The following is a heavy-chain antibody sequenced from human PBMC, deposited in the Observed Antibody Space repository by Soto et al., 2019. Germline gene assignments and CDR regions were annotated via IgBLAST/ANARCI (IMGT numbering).Heavy chain of an antibody. CDR1: GFTFSSYG. CDR3: ARDRDGYRYGYTIDY. Sequence: QVQLVESGGGVVQPGRSLRLSCAASGFTFSSYGMHWVRQAPGKGLEWVAVIWYDGSNKYYADSVKGRFTISRDNSKNTLYLQMNSLRAEDTAVYYCARDRDGYRYGYTIDYWGQGTLVTVSS. CDR2: IWYDGSNK. D-gene: IGHD5-18*01. J-gene: IGHJ4*02. V-gene: IGHV3-33*01.